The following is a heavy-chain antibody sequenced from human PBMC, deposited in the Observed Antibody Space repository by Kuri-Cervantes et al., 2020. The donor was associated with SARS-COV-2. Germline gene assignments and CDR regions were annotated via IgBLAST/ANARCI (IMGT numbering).Heavy chain of an antibody. V-gene: IGHV1-8*03. CDR1: VYTFTSYD. J-gene: IGHJ4*02. D-gene: IGHD6-6*01. CDR3: ARVKDSSSSYFDY. Sequence: ASVKVSCKASVYTFTSYDINWVRQATGQGLEWMGWMNPNSGNTGYAQKFQGRVTITRNTSISTVYMELSSLRSEDTAVYYCARVKDSSSSYFDYWGQGTLVTVSS. CDR2: MNPNSGNT.